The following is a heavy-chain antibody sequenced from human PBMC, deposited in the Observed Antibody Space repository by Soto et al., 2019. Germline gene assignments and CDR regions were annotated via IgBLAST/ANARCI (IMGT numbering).Heavy chain of an antibody. CDR1: GVTFGDYA. CDR2: ITSKRYGGKT. Sequence: GGSLRLSCITSGVTFGDYAMIWFRQAPGKGLEWVSFITSKRYGGKTEYAASVKGRFTISRDDSKSVAYLQMNSLRTDDTAVYYCSRLPPNNWGAPLDFWGQGTLVTVSS. V-gene: IGHV3-49*03. CDR3: SRLPPNNWGAPLDF. D-gene: IGHD1-26*01. J-gene: IGHJ4*02.